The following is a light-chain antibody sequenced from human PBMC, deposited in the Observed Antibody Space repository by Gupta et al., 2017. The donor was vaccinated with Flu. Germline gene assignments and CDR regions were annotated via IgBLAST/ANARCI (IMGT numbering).Light chain of an antibody. CDR3: QQLNNYPLT. J-gene: IGKJ4*01. Sequence: DTQLTQSPSFVSASVGDRVTITCRASQGISNYLVWFQQKPGKAPKVLISATSTLQRGVPSRFSGSGSGTEFTLTISSLQTEDFATYYCQQLNNYPLTFGGGTKVEIK. CDR1: QGISNY. CDR2: ATS. V-gene: IGKV1-9*01.